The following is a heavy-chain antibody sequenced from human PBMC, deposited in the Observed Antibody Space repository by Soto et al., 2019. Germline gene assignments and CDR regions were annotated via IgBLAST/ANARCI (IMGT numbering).Heavy chain of an antibody. CDR1: GFTFSSYE. Sequence: GGPLRLSCAASGFTFSSYEMNWVRQAPGKGLEWVSYISSSGSTIYYADSVKGRFTISRDNAKNSLYLQMNSLRAEDTAVYYCARTGIEAGGAFDIWGQGTMVTVSS. V-gene: IGHV3-48*03. CDR3: ARTGIEAGGAFDI. CDR2: ISSSGSTI. D-gene: IGHD6-25*01. J-gene: IGHJ3*02.